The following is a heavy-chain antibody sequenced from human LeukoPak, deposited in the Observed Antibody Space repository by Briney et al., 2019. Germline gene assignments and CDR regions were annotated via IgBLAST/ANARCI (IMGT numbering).Heavy chain of an antibody. J-gene: IGHJ4*02. V-gene: IGHV3-7*01. CDR1: GFPLSNYW. D-gene: IGHD2-15*01. Sequence: GGSLRLSFAASGFPLSNYWRTWVRRAPGKGLEWVARIKQDGSEKYYVESVKGRFTISRDNAKKSVYLQMDSLRAEDTAVYYRAREGYCSGGICSYDNWGQGTLVTVSS. CDR2: IKQDGSEK. CDR3: AREGYCSGGICSYDN.